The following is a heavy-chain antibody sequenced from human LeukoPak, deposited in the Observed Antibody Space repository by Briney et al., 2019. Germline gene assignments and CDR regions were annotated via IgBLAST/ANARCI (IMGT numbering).Heavy chain of an antibody. D-gene: IGHD3-10*02. V-gene: IGHV4-4*09. Sequence: SETLSLTCTVSGGSISSYYWSWIRQPPGRGLEWIGYIYTSGSTNYNPSLKSRVTISVDTSKNQFSLKLSSVAAADTAVYSCARRATFGYYYYYYYYMDVWGKGTTVAVSS. CDR2: IYTSGST. CDR1: GGSISSYY. CDR3: ARRATFGYYYYYYYYMDV. J-gene: IGHJ6*03.